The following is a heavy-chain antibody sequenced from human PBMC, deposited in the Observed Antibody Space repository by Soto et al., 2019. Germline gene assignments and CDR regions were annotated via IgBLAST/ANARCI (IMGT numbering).Heavy chain of an antibody. V-gene: IGHV1-3*01. J-gene: IGHJ4*02. D-gene: IGHD2-21*02. CDR3: ERPQEYDDCLDS. CDR2: IKHGSGKK. CDR1: GYTFTRYN. Sequence: GASXKVSCKASGYTFTRYNVHWLRQPPCQRLEWMGWIKHGSGKKRYSKKLQGRVTFTRETSENTAYMEMSGIIYEDTAVYYCERPQEYDDCLDSWGQGTLVTVS.